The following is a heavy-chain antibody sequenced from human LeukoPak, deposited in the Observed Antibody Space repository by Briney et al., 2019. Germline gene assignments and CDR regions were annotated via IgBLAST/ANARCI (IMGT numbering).Heavy chain of an antibody. CDR2: IYYSGST. J-gene: IGHJ5*02. D-gene: IGHD1-1*01. V-gene: IGHV4-59*08. Sequence: SETLSLTCTVSGDSISSYYWSWIRQPPGKGLEWIGYIYYSGSTNYNPSLKSRVTISVDTSKNQFSLKVSSVTAADTAVYYCARHRDWNNWFDPWGQGTLVTVSS. CDR3: ARHRDWNNWFDP. CDR1: GDSISSYY.